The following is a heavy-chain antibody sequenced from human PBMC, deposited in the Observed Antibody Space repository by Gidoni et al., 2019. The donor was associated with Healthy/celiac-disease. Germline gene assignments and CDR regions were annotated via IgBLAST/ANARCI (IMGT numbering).Heavy chain of an antibody. CDR1: GGSFSGYY. CDR2: INHRGST. J-gene: IGHJ4*02. D-gene: IGHD3-22*01. V-gene: IGHV4-34*01. Sequence: QVQLQQWGAGLLKPSETLSLTCAVYGGSFSGYYWSWIRQPPGKGLEWIGEINHRGSTNYNPSLKSRVTISVDTSKNQFSLKLSSVTAADTAVYYCARGYFHPTSRNYYDSSGYYYWGQGTLVTVSS. CDR3: ARGYFHPTSRNYYDSSGYYY.